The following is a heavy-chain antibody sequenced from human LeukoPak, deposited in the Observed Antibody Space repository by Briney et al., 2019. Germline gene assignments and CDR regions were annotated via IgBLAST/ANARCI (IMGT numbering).Heavy chain of an antibody. J-gene: IGHJ5*02. CDR3: AREGHSSGWYGGINWFDP. Sequence: QSSETLSLTCAVYGGSFSGYYWSWIRQPPGKGLEWIGEINHSGSTNYNPSLKSRVTISVDTSKNQFSLKLSSVTAADTAVYYCAREGHSSGWYGGINWFDPWGQRTLVTVSS. CDR2: INHSGST. D-gene: IGHD6-19*01. CDR1: GGSFSGYY. V-gene: IGHV4-34*01.